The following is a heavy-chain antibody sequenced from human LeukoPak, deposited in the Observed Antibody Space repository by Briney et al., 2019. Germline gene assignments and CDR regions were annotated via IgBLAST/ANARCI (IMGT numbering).Heavy chain of an antibody. CDR2: INHSGST. CDR1: GGSFSGYY. V-gene: IGHV4-34*01. J-gene: IGHJ6*03. D-gene: IGHD3-10*01. CDR3: ARHVILWFGELYYMDV. Sequence: SETLSLTCAVYGGSFSGYYWSWIRQPPGKGLEWIGEINHSGSTNYNPSLKSRVTISVDTSKNQFSLKLSSVTAADTAVYYCARHVILWFGELYYMDVWGKGTTVTISS.